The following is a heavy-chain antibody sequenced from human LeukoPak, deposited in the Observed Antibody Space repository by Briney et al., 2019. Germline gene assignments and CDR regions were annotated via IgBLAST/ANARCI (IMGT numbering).Heavy chain of an antibody. CDR2: IHYTGTT. J-gene: IGHJ4*02. Sequence: PSETLSLTCTVSGGSISISRHYWAWIRQPPGKGLDWIGTIHYTGTTYYNPSLRSRVSISVDRSTNQFSLRVSPEPAADTAVYYCARYGNSAVYWGQGTLVTVSS. D-gene: IGHD4-23*01. CDR1: GGSISISRHY. CDR3: ARYGNSAVY. V-gene: IGHV4-39*07.